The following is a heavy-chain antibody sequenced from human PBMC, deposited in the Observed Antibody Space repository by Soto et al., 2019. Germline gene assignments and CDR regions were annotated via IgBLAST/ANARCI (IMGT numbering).Heavy chain of an antibody. CDR3: ARTFYDFSFDP. V-gene: IGHV4-31*03. Sequence: SETLSLTCTVSGGSISSGGYHWSWIRQHPGKGLEWIGYIYYSGGTYYNPSLKSRVTISVDTSKNQFSLKLSSVTAADTAVYYCARTFYDFSFDPWGQGTLVTVSS. CDR2: IYYSGGT. CDR1: GGSISSGGYH. J-gene: IGHJ5*02. D-gene: IGHD3-3*01.